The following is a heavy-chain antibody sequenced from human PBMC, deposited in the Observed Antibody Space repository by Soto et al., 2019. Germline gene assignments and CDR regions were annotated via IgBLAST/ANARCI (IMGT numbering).Heavy chain of an antibody. CDR2: FDPEDGET. CDR1: GYTLTELS. CDR3: ATAAGDSSSSNWLAP. D-gene: IGHD6-6*01. Sequence: ASVKVSCKVSGYTLTELSMHWVRQAPGKGLEWMGGFDPEDGETIYAQKFQGRVTMTEDTSTDTAYMELSSLRSEDTAVYYCATAAGDSSSSNWLAPWGQGTLVTVSS. J-gene: IGHJ5*02. V-gene: IGHV1-24*01.